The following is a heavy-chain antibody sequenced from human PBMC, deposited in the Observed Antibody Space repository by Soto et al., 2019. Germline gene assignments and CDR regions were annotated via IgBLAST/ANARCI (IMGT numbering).Heavy chain of an antibody. CDR3: ARSGAYCGGDCYWYGY. CDR2: ISYDGSNK. J-gene: IGHJ4*02. CDR1: GFTFSSYG. V-gene: IGHV3-30*03. D-gene: IGHD2-21*02. Sequence: QVQLVESGGGVVQPGRSLRLSCAASGFTFSSYGMHWVRQAPGKGLEWVAVISYDGSNKYYADSVKGRFTISRDNSKNTLYLQMNSLRAEDTAVYYCARSGAYCGGDCYWYGYWGQGTLVTVSS.